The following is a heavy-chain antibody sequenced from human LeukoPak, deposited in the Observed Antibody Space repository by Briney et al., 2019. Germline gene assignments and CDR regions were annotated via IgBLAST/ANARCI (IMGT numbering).Heavy chain of an antibody. V-gene: IGHV3-30-3*01. CDR2: ISYDGSNK. CDR3: ATLGFVGAATHNWFDP. D-gene: IGHD1-26*01. CDR1: GFTFSSYA. J-gene: IGHJ5*02. Sequence: GGSLRLSCAASGFTFSSYAMHWVRQAPGKGLEWVAVISYDGSNKYYADSVKGRFTISRDNSKNTLYLQMNSLRAEDTAVYYRATLGFVGAATHNWFDPWGQGTLVTVSS.